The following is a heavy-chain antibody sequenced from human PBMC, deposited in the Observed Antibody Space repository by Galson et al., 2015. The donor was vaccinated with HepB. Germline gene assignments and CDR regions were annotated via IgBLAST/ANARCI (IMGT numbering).Heavy chain of an antibody. Sequence: SLRLSCAASGFSFMSHSMNWVRHSPGKGLEWLAYISPGGTKYYADSARGRFTISRDNAKKSMYLHMSSLRVEDTAVYYCARNPASYDYYNMDVWARGPRSPSP. CDR2: ISPGGTK. CDR1: GFSFMSHS. CDR3: ARNPASYDYYNMDV. D-gene: IGHD3-16*01. J-gene: IGHJ6*02. V-gene: IGHV3-48*01.